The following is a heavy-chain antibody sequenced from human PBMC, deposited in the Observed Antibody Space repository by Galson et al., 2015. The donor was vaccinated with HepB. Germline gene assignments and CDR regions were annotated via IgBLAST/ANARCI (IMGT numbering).Heavy chain of an antibody. CDR1: GYTFTSYY. V-gene: IGHV1-46*01. D-gene: IGHD3-22*01. Sequence: SVKVSCKASGYTFTSYYMHWVRQAPGQGLEWMGIINPSGGSTSYAQKFQGRVTMTRDTSTSTVYMELSSLRSEDTAVYYCARGPIGRYYYDSSGYYPARGAFEIWGQGTMVTVSS. CDR3: ARGPIGRYYYDSSGYYPARGAFEI. CDR2: INPSGGST. J-gene: IGHJ3*02.